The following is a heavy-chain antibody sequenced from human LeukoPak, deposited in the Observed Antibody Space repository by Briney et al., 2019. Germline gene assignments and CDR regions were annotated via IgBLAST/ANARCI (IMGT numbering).Heavy chain of an antibody. Sequence: PSETLSLTCTVSGGSISSSSYYWGWIRQPPGKGLEWIGSIYYSGSTYYNPSLKSRVTISVDTSKNQFSLKLSSVTAADTAVYYCARVIPPLAGSGSYKFFDYWGQGTLVTVSS. CDR1: GGSISSSSYY. CDR3: ARVIPPLAGSGSYKFFDY. CDR2: IYYSGST. V-gene: IGHV4-39*07. J-gene: IGHJ4*02. D-gene: IGHD3-10*01.